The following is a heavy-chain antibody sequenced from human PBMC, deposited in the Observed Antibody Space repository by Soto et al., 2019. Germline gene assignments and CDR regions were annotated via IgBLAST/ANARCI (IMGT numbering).Heavy chain of an antibody. Sequence: QVHLQQSGPGLVKPSETLSLTCTVSSGPSSSHNWGWIRQSPGSGLEWIGYVYNTGGTSYNPSLKRRVTTSADTSANHISLTLSSVTAADTAIYYCVRQGIGNLHGLVDVWGQGTTVSVSS. CDR1: SGPSSSHN. V-gene: IGHV4-59*08. CDR3: VRQGIGNLHGLVDV. CDR2: VYNTGGT. J-gene: IGHJ6*02. D-gene: IGHD1-1*01.